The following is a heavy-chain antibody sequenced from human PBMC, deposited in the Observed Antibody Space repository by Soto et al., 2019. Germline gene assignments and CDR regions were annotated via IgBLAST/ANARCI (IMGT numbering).Heavy chain of an antibody. Sequence: PSETLSLTCAVSGDSINNSHWWSWVRQTPGKGLEWIGETYHSGTTNYNPSLKTRVTISIDKSKNQFSLKLTSVTAADTAVYYCASHLRPTNWGGGYFDYWGQAPLVTVSS. J-gene: IGHJ4*02. CDR1: GDSINNSHW. CDR3: ASHLRPTNWGGGYFDY. V-gene: IGHV4-4*02. CDR2: TYHSGTT. D-gene: IGHD7-27*01.